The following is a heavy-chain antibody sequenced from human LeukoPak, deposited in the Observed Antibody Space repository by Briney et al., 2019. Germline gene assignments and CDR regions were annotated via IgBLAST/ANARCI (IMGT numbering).Heavy chain of an antibody. CDR2: IKQDGSEK. CDR1: GFAFSSYW. CDR3: GRGYRGYVFFDY. V-gene: IGHV3-7*03. J-gene: IGHJ4*02. Sequence: GGSLRLSCAASGFAFSSYWMSWVRQAPGKGLEWVANIKQDGSEKYYVDSVKGRFTTSRDNAENSLYLQMNSLRVEDTAVYYCGRGYRGYVFFDYWGQGTLVTVSS. D-gene: IGHD5-12*01.